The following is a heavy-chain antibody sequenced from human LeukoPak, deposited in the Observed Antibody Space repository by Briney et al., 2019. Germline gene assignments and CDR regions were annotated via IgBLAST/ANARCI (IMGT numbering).Heavy chain of an antibody. Sequence: GGSLRHSCAASGFTFSSYAMSSVRQAPGKGLQGVSSISKAGGATYDADSVKGRFIISRDNSRNTLDLQMSSLRAGDTGVYYCATTVGTLFSSRWNRQEVYFDYLGQGTLVTVAS. CDR3: ATTVGTLFSSRWNRQEVYFDY. D-gene: IGHD6-19*01. J-gene: IGHJ4*02. V-gene: IGHV3-23*01. CDR1: GFTFSSYA. CDR2: ISKAGGAT.